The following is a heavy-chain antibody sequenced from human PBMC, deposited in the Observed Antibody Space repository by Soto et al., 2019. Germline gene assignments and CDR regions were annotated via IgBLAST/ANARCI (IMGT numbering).Heavy chain of an antibody. Sequence: SVKVSCKASGGTFSSYTISWVRQAPGQGLEWMGRIIPILGIANYAQKFQGRVTITADKSTSTAYMELSSLRSEDTAVYYCAREGLGYCSGGSCYSTRRFDYWGQGTLVTVSS. V-gene: IGHV1-69*04. J-gene: IGHJ4*02. CDR3: AREGLGYCSGGSCYSTRRFDY. D-gene: IGHD2-15*01. CDR2: IIPILGIA. CDR1: GGTFSSYT.